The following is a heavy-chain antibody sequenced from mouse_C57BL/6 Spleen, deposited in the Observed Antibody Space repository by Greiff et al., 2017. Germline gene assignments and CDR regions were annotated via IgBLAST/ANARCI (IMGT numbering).Heavy chain of an antibody. V-gene: IGHV1-81*01. CDR2: IYPRSGNT. Sequence: QVQLKESGAELARPGASVKLSCKASGYTFTSYGISWVKQRTGQGLEWIGEIYPRSGNTYYNEKFKGKATLTADKSSSTAYMELRSLTSEDSAVYVCARQGDSPWYFDVWGTGTTVTVSS. J-gene: IGHJ1*03. CDR3: ARQGDSPWYFDV. CDR1: GYTFTSYG.